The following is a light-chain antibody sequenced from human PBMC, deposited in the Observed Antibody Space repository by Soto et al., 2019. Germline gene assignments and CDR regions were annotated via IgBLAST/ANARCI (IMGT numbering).Light chain of an antibody. CDR2: GNN. Sequence: QSVLTQPPSASGTPGQRVTISCSGSSSNIGSNTVNWYQQLPGTAPKLLIYGNNQRPSGVPDRSSGSKSGTSASLAISGLHSEDEADYYCAAWDDSLNAYVFGTGTKVTVL. CDR3: AAWDDSLNAYV. V-gene: IGLV1-44*01. CDR1: SSNIGSNT. J-gene: IGLJ1*01.